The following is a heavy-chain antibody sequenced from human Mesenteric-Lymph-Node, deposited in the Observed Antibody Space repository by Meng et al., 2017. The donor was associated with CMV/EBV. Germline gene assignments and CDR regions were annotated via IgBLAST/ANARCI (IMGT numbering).Heavy chain of an antibody. D-gene: IGHD5-24*01. CDR2: IYYSGDT. CDR3: VRQSYNSEDY. V-gene: IGHV4-39*01. J-gene: IGHJ4*02. CDR1: GGCISRHNKS. Sequence: CSVSGGCISRHNKSWGWIRQPPGKGLEWIGNIYYSGDTNYNPSLKTRVTISVDTSKNQQFSLKLTSVTAADTAVYYCVRQSYNSEDYWGQGTLVTVSS.